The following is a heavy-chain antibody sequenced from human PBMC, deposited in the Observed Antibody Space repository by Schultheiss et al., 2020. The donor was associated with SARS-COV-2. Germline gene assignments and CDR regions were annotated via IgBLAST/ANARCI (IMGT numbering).Heavy chain of an antibody. CDR3: ARDDYGGNSGLDY. J-gene: IGHJ4*02. CDR1: GFTFSSYG. Sequence: GGSLRLSCAASGFTFSSYGMHWVRQAPGKGLEWVANIKQDGSEKYYVDSVKGRFTISRDNAKNSLYLQMNSLRAEDTAVYYCARDDYGGNSGLDYWGQGTLVTVSS. D-gene: IGHD4-23*01. CDR2: IKQDGSEK. V-gene: IGHV3-7*01.